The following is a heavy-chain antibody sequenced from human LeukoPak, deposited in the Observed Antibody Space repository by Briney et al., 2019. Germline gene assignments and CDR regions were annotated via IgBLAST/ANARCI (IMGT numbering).Heavy chain of an antibody. Sequence: PGGSLRLSCAVSGFTFSSYGMHWVRQAPGKGLEWVAFVRYDGSNKYYADSVKGRFTISRDNSKNTLYLQMNSLRAEDTAVYYCATGDSWDMCSGGSCYLFDYWGQGTLVTVSS. CDR2: VRYDGSNK. CDR1: GFTFSSYG. V-gene: IGHV3-30*02. D-gene: IGHD2-15*01. J-gene: IGHJ4*02. CDR3: ATGDSWDMCSGGSCYLFDY.